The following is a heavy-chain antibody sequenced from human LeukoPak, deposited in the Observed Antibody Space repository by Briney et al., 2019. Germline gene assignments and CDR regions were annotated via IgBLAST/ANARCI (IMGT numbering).Heavy chain of an antibody. J-gene: IGHJ4*02. V-gene: IGHV3-21*01. CDR3: ARDAMVRGVIKVGSYDY. Sequence: GGSLRLSCAASGFTFSSYGMNWVRQAPGKGLEWVSAISSSGGSTYYADSVKGRFTISRDNAKNSLYLQMNSLRAEDTAVYYCARDAMVRGVIKVGSYDYWGQGTLVTVSS. D-gene: IGHD3-10*01. CDR1: GFTFSSYG. CDR2: ISSSGGST.